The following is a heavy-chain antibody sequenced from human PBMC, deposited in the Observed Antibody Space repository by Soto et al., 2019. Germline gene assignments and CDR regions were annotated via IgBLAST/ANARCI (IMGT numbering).Heavy chain of an antibody. J-gene: IGHJ5*02. V-gene: IGHV4-39*01. D-gene: IGHD6-13*01. CDR3: ARLMLASSWYFDGFDP. CDR1: GGSISTASYY. Sequence: QLQLQESGPGLVKPSETLSLTCTVSGGSISTASYYWGWIRQPPGKGLEWIASLNYSGTTYYSPSLKSRFPVSIDTSKDQFSLKVNSVPAADTALYFCARLMLASSWYFDGFDPWGQGTLVTVSS. CDR2: LNYSGTT.